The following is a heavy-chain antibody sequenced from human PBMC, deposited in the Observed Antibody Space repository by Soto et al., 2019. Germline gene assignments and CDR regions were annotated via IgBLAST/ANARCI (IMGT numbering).Heavy chain of an antibody. CDR3: ARGIRGYSYGLRPGNWFDP. Sequence: PSETLSLTSTVSGGSVSSGSYYWSWIRQPPGKGLEWIGYIYYSGSTNYNPSLKSRVTISVDTSKNQFSLKLSSVTAADTAVYYCARGIRGYSYGLRPGNWFDPWGQGTLVTVSS. J-gene: IGHJ5*02. V-gene: IGHV4-61*01. CDR2: IYYSGST. CDR1: GGSVSSGSYY. D-gene: IGHD5-18*01.